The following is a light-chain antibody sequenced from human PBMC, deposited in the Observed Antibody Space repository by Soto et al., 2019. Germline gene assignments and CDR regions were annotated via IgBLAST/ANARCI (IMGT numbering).Light chain of an antibody. J-gene: IGKJ1*01. CDR1: QSVSSSW. CDR2: GAS. V-gene: IGKV3-20*01. CDR3: QQYGSSPT. Sequence: ELGMTQSPATLSESPGERAALACRASQSVSSSWLAWYQQKPGQAPRLLIYGASSRATGIPDRFSGSGSGTDFTLTISRLEPEDFAVYYCQQYGSSPTFGQGTKVDIK.